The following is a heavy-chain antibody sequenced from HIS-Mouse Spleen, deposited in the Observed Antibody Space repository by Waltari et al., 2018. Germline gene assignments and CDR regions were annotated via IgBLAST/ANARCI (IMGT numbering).Heavy chain of an antibody. CDR3: AAPGYSSSWYAFDI. CDR2: TYYSGST. D-gene: IGHD6-13*01. CDR1: GGSISSYY. Sequence: QVQLQESGPGLVKPSETLSLTCTVSGGSISSYYWSWIRQPPGKGLEWIGFTYYSGSTNYNPALKSGVTISVDTAKNRFSLKLSSVTAADTAVYYCAAPGYSSSWYAFDIWGQGTMVTVSS. J-gene: IGHJ3*02. V-gene: IGHV4-59*08.